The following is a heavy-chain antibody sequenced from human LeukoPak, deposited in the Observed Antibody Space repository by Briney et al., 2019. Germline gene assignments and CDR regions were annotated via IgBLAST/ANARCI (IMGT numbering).Heavy chain of an antibody. CDR1: GGSISTTNW. CDR2: IYHSGNT. CDR3: ARDRQYSSGWHDAFDI. Sequence: SGTLSLTCAVSGGSISTTNWWSWVRQPPGKELEWIGEIYHSGNTNYNPSLKSRVTISVDTSKNQFSLKLSSVTAADTAVYYCARDRQYSSGWHDAFDIWGQGTMVTVSS. J-gene: IGHJ3*02. V-gene: IGHV4-4*02. D-gene: IGHD6-19*01.